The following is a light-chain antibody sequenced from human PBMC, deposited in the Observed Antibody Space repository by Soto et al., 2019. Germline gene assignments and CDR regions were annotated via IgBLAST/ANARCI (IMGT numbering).Light chain of an antibody. CDR2: AVS. CDR3: CSYTVSGTYV. CDR1: SSDVGGYNY. Sequence: QSALTQPASVSGSPGQSITISCTGTSSDVGGYNYVSWYQQHPGKAPKLMIYAVSNRPSGVSNRFSGSKSGNTANLTISGLQAEDEADYYCCSYTVSGTYVFGTGTKVTVL. J-gene: IGLJ1*01. V-gene: IGLV2-14*01.